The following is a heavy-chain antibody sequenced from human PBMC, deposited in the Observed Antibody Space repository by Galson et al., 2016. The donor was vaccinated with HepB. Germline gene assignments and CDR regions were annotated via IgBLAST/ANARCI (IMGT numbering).Heavy chain of an antibody. CDR2: VIPIFGTA. Sequence: SVKVSCKATGGIFDRRSISWVRQAPGQGLEWVGGVIPIFGTAKYTQKFQGRVTITADESSSTAYMELSSLRSEDTAVYFCARGRLTAMVPHDYGDEFDYWGQGTLVTVSS. CDR1: GGIFDRRS. CDR3: ARGRLTAMVPHDYGDEFDY. D-gene: IGHD4-17*01. J-gene: IGHJ4*02. V-gene: IGHV1-69*13.